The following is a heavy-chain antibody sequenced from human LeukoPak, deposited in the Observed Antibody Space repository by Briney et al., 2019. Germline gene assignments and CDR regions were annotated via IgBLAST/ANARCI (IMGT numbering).Heavy chain of an antibody. CDR2: IYYSGST. J-gene: IGHJ2*01. Sequence: SETLSLTCTVSGGSISSSSYYWGWIRQPPGKGLEWIGYIYYSGSTNYNPSLKSRVTISVDTSKNQFSLKLSSVTAADTAVYYCARSGWKVPAATHWYFDLWGRGTLVTVSS. V-gene: IGHV4-61*05. CDR1: GGSISSSSYY. CDR3: ARSGWKVPAATHWYFDL. D-gene: IGHD2-2*01.